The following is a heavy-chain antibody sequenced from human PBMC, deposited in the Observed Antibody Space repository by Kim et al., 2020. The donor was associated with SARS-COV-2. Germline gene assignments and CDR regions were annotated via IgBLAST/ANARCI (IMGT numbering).Heavy chain of an antibody. J-gene: IGHJ4*02. V-gene: IGHV1-69*13. D-gene: IGHD3-10*01. CDR3: ARVLPNNMGRGVITPYYFDY. Sequence: SVKVSCKASGGTFSSYAISWVRQAPGQGLEWMGGIIPIFGTANYAQKFQGRVTITAEESTSTAYMELSSLRSEDTAVYYCARVLPNNMGRGVITPYYFDYWGQGTLVTVSS. CDR2: IIPIFGTA. CDR1: GGTFSSYA.